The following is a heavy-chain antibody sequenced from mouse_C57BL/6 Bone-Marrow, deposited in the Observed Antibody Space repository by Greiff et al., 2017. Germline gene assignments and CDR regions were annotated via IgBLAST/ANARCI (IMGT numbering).Heavy chain of an antibody. Sequence: VQLQQSGPGLVAPSPSLSITCTVSGFSLTSYGVDWVRQSPGKGLEWLGVIWGVGSTNYNSALKSRLSISKDNSKSQVFLKMNSLQTYDTAMYYCARVYGRGAMDYWGQGTSVTVSS. J-gene: IGHJ4*01. V-gene: IGHV2-6*01. CDR2: IWGVGST. CDR3: ARVYGRGAMDY. D-gene: IGHD1-1*01. CDR1: GFSLTSYG.